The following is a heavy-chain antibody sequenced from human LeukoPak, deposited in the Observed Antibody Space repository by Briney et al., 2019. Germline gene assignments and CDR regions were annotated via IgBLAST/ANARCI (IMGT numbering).Heavy chain of an antibody. V-gene: IGHV4-4*02. J-gene: IGHJ6*03. CDR1: GGSISSSNW. Sequence: PSETLSLTCAVSGGSISSSNWWSWVRQPPGKGLEWIGEINHSGSTNYNPSLKSRVTISVDTSKNQFSLKLSSVTAADTAVYYCASARGDYDSSGYYYYYMDVWGKGTTVTVSS. CDR2: INHSGST. D-gene: IGHD3-22*01. CDR3: ASARGDYDSSGYYYYYMDV.